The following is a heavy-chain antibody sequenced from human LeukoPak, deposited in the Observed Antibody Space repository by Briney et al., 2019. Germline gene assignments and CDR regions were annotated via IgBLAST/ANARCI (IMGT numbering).Heavy chain of an antibody. V-gene: IGHV1-18*01. CDR3: ARVRGGHCSGGSRYSNWFDP. J-gene: IGHJ5*02. Sequence: ASVKVSCKASGYTFTSYGISWVRQAPGQGLEWMGWISAYNGNTNYAQKLQGRVTMTTDTSTSTAYMELRSLRSDDTAVYYCARVRGGHCSGGSRYSNWFDPWGQGTLVTVSS. CDR2: ISAYNGNT. D-gene: IGHD2-15*01. CDR1: GYTFTSYG.